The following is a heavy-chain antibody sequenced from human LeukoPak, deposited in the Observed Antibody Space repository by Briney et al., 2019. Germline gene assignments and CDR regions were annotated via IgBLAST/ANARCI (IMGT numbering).Heavy chain of an antibody. CDR2: INHSGST. CDR3: ARAPYYSAYYYYYYMDV. CDR1: GGSFSGYY. J-gene: IGHJ6*03. D-gene: IGHD3-10*01. V-gene: IGHV4-34*01. Sequence: PSETLSLTCAVYGGSFSGYYWSWIRQPPGKGLEWIGEINHSGSTNYNPSHKSRVTISVDTSKNQFSLKLSSVTAADTAVYYCARAPYYSAYYYYYYMDVWGKGTTVTVSS.